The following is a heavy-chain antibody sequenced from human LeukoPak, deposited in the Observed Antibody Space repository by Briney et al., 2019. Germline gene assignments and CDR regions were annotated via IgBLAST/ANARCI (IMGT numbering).Heavy chain of an antibody. CDR1: GGSISIYY. V-gene: IGHV4-59*12. CDR2: IYYSGST. CDR3: ASGNDYPYYYYYMDV. J-gene: IGHJ6*03. Sequence: PSETRSLTCTVSGGSISIYYWSCIRQPPGKGQEGSVYIYYSGSTNYNPSLKSRVTISVDTSKNHVSLKLSSVTAGDTAVYYCASGNDYPYYYYYMDVWGKGTTVTVSS. D-gene: IGHD4-11*01.